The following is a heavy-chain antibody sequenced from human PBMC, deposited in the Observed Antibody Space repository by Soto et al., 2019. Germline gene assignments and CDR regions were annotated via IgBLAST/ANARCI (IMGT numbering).Heavy chain of an antibody. Sequence: GGSLRLSFAASGFTFSNYGMHWVRQAPGKGLEWVTVISYDGSKEYYGDSVKGRFAISRDNSKNTLYLQMNSLRPEDTAVYYCAKLAYLYDRDGNVENYYRVDVWGQGTSVTVSS. J-gene: IGHJ6*02. CDR3: AKLAYLYDRDGNVENYYRVDV. CDR2: ISYDGSKE. CDR1: GFTFSNYG. D-gene: IGHD3-22*01. V-gene: IGHV3-30*18.